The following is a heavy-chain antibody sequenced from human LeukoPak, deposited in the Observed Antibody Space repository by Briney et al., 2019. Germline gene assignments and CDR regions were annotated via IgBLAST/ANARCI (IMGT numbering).Heavy chain of an antibody. J-gene: IGHJ4*02. CDR2: IKRKGDDGTI. Sequence: GGSLRLSCAASGFTFSNAWMSWVRQAPGRGLEWVGRIKRKGDDGTIDHAAPVKGRLSVSRDDSKNMLYLQMNSLKSEDTAVYYCTAGTGRSDFDYWGQGTLVTVSS. V-gene: IGHV3-15*01. D-gene: IGHD3/OR15-3a*01. CDR3: TAGTGRSDFDY. CDR1: GFTFSNAW.